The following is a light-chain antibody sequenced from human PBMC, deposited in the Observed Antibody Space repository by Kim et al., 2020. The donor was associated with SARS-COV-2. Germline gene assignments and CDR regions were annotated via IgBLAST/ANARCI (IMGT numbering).Light chain of an antibody. CDR2: AAS. CDR1: QGISSY. J-gene: IGKJ2*03. Sequence: DIQLTQSPSFLSASVGDRVTITCRASQGISSYLAWYQQKPGKAPKLLIYAASTLQSGVPPRFSGSGSGTEFTLTISSLQPEDFATYYCQQLNSYPRYSFGQGTKLEI. CDR3: QQLNSYPRYS. V-gene: IGKV1-9*01.